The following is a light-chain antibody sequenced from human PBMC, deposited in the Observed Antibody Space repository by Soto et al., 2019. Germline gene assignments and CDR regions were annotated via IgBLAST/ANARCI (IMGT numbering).Light chain of an antibody. J-gene: IGLJ2*01. V-gene: IGLV2-14*01. CDR1: SSDVGAYNY. CDR2: DVS. CDR3: YSYTSSSTVL. Sequence: QSALTQPASVSGSPGQSITISCTGTSSDVGAYNYVSWYQQYPDKAPKVMIYDVSNRPSGVSNRFSGSKSGNTASLTISGLQAEDEADYYCYSYTSSSTVLFGGGTQLTVL.